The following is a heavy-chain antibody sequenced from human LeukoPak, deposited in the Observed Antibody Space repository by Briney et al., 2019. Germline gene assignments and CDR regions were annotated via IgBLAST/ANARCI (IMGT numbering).Heavy chain of an antibody. Sequence: GRSLRLSCAASGFTFDDYAMHWVRHAPGKGLEWVSGISWNSGSIGYADSVKGRFTISRDNAKNSLYLQMNSLRAEDTALYYCAKGAYSGSYQNFDYWGQGTLVTVSS. CDR2: ISWNSGSI. J-gene: IGHJ4*02. CDR1: GFTFDDYA. V-gene: IGHV3-9*01. CDR3: AKGAYSGSYQNFDY. D-gene: IGHD1-26*01.